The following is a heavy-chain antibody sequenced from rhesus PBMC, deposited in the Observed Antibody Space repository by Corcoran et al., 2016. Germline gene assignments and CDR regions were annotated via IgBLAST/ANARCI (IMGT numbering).Heavy chain of an antibody. Sequence: QLQLQESGPGLVKPSETLSLTCAVSGYSISSGYGWRWIRHPPGKGLEWIGYISYSGSTSYNPSLKSRVTISRDTAKNPCSLKLSSVTAADTAVYYCAREGVRGHFDYWGQGVLVTVSS. CDR1: GYSISSGYG. CDR2: ISYSGST. D-gene: IGHD1-44*02. J-gene: IGHJ4*01. CDR3: AREGVRGHFDY. V-gene: IGHV4-122*02.